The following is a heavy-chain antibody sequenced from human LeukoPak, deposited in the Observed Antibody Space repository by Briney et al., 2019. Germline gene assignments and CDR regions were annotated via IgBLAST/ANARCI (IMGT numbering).Heavy chain of an antibody. CDR1: GFTFSGSA. V-gene: IGHV3-73*01. CDR2: IRSKANSYAT. D-gene: IGHD3-10*01. J-gene: IGHJ4*02. CDR3: IVSNYYSSGSYNFDS. Sequence: GGSLRLSCAASGFTFSGSAMHWVRQASGKGLEWVGRIRSKANSYATAYAASVKGRFTISRDDSKNTAYLQVNSLKTEDTAMYYCIVSNYYSSGSYNFDSWGQGTLVTVSS.